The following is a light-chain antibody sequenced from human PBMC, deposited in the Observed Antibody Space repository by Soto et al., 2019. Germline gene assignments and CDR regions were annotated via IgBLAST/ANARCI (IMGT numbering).Light chain of an antibody. CDR2: EVT. J-gene: IGLJ1*01. V-gene: IGLV2-14*01. Sequence: QSALTQPASVSGSPGQSITISCTGTSSDVGGYDYVSWYQQHPGKAPKLMIFEVTNRPSGVSNRFSGSKSGNTASLTISGLRAEDEADYYCSSFRSTSTLPYVFGIGTKLTVL. CDR1: SSDVGGYDY. CDR3: SSFRSTSTLPYV.